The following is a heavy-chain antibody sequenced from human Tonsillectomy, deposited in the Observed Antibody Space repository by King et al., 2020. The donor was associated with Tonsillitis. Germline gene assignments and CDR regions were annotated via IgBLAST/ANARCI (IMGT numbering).Heavy chain of an antibody. CDR3: ARGPPNSWYLYFQH. CDR1: GFTFSGHG. D-gene: IGHD6-13*01. J-gene: IGHJ1*01. V-gene: IGHV3-33*01. CDR2: IWYDGSNK. Sequence: VQLVESGGGVVQPGRSLRLSCAASGFTFSGHGMHWVRQTPGKGLEWVALIWYDGSNKYYADSVKGRFTISRDNSKNTLYLQMNSLRDDDTAVYYCARGPPNSWYLYFQHWGQGTLVTVSS.